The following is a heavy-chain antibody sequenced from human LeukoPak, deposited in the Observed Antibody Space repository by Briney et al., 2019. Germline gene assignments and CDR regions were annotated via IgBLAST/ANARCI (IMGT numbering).Heavy chain of an antibody. CDR1: GFTFSSYS. V-gene: IGHV3-21*01. D-gene: IGHD4-17*01. J-gene: IGHJ6*03. CDR2: ISTSSSYI. CDR3: VTAPYGDYYYYMDV. Sequence: PGGSLRLSCAASGFTFSSYSMNWVRQAPGKGLEWVSCISTSSSYIYYADSVKGRFTISRDNAKNSLYLQMNSLRAEDTAVYYCVTAPYGDYYYYMDVWGKGTTVTISS.